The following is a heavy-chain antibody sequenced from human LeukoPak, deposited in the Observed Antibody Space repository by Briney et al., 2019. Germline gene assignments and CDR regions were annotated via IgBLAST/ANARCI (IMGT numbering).Heavy chain of an antibody. D-gene: IGHD4-23*01. V-gene: IGHV4-59*01. CDR2: IYYSGST. CDR3: ARQNRYGGNPLV. Sequence: PSETLSLTCTVSGGSISSYYWSWIRQPPGKGLEWIGYIYYSGSTNYNPSLKSRVTISVDTSKNQFSLKLSSVTAADTAVYYRARQNRYGGNPLVWGQGTLVTVSS. J-gene: IGHJ4*02. CDR1: GGSISSYY.